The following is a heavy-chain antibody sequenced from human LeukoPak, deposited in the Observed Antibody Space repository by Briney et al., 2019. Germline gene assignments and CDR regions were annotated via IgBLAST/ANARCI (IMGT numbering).Heavy chain of an antibody. D-gene: IGHD1-26*01. V-gene: IGHV4-59*01. CDR1: GGSISSYY. Sequence: SETLSLTCTVSGGSISSYYWSWIRQPPGKGLEWIGYIYYSGSTNYNPSLKSRVTISVDTSKNQFSLKLSPVTAADTAVYYCARVGYSGSYFGYWGQGTLVTVSS. CDR2: IYYSGST. CDR3: ARVGYSGSYFGY. J-gene: IGHJ4*02.